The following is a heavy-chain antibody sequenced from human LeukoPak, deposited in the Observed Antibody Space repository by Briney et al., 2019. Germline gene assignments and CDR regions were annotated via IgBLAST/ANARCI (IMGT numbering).Heavy chain of an antibody. V-gene: IGHV3-23*01. CDR1: GFTFSSYS. D-gene: IGHD3-22*01. J-gene: IGHJ4*02. Sequence: GGSLRLSCAASGFTFSSYSMNWVRQAPGKGLEWVSTISGSGGRTYYADSVKGRFTISRDNSKNTMYLQMNSLRAEDTAVYYCAKDRGGYYDSSGYGFFDYWGQGTLVTVSS. CDR2: ISGSGGRT. CDR3: AKDRGGYYDSSGYGFFDY.